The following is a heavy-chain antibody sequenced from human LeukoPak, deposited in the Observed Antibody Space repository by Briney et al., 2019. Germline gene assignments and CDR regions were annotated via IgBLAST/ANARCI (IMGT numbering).Heavy chain of an antibody. CDR2: ISSSSSYI. V-gene: IGHV3-21*01. CDR3: ARGTRLRGTYCSGGSCGNWFDP. CDR1: GFTFSGYS. J-gene: IGHJ5*02. Sequence: GGSLRLSCAASGFTFSGYSMNWVRQAPGKGLEWVSSISSSSSYIYYADSVKGRFTISRDNAKNSLYLQMNSLRAEDTAVYYCARGTRLRGTYCSGGSCGNWFDPWGQGTLVTVSS. D-gene: IGHD2-15*01.